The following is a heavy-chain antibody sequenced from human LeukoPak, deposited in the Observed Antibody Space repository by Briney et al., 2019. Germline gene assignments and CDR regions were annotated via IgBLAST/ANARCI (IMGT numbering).Heavy chain of an antibody. CDR2: ISSSSSSI. CDR1: GFTFSSNY. CDR3: VREVGATTHFFDY. Sequence: PGGSLRLSCAASGFTFSSNYMNWVRQAPGKGLGWVSFISSSSSSIYYADSVKGRFTISRDNAKNSLYLQMNSLRDEDTAVYYCVREVGATTHFFDYWGQGTLVTVSS. V-gene: IGHV3-48*02. J-gene: IGHJ4*02. D-gene: IGHD1-26*01.